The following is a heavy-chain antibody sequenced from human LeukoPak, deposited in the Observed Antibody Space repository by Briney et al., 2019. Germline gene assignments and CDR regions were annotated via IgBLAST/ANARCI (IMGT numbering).Heavy chain of an antibody. V-gene: IGHV4-59*01. Sequence: SETLSLTCTVSGGSISSDYWSWIRQAPGKGLEWIGYIYYSGSTYYNPSLKSRVTISVDTSKNQFSLKLTSVTAADTAVYYCARGFYSPHHWGQGTLVTVSS. CDR3: ARGFYSPHH. CDR2: IYYSGST. CDR1: GGSISSDY. D-gene: IGHD4-11*01. J-gene: IGHJ5*02.